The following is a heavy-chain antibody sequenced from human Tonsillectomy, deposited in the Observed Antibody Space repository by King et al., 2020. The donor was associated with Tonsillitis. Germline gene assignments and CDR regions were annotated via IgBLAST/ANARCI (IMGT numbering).Heavy chain of an antibody. CDR2: IDPSDSYT. V-gene: IGHV5-10-1*01. D-gene: IGHD3-3*01. Sequence: QLVQSGAEVKKPGESLRISCKGSGYSFTSYWISWVRQMPGKGLEWMGRIDPSDSYTNYSPSFQGHVTISADKSISTAYLQWSSLKASDTAMYYCARHVSALRTIFGVVIYNWYFDLWGRGTLVTVSS. CDR3: ARHVSALRTIFGVVIYNWYFDL. J-gene: IGHJ2*01. CDR1: GYSFTSYW.